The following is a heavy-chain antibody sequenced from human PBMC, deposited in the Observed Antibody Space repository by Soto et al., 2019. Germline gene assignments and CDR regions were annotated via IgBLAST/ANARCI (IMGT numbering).Heavy chain of an antibody. CDR3: AHRHDLGGFDI. CDR1: GFSLNTRAVG. D-gene: IGHD2-15*01. V-gene: IGHV2-5*01. Sequence: QITLKESGPTLVKPTQTLTLTCTFSGFSLNTRAVGVGWIRQPPGKALEWLALINWSDDERYSPSLKDRLTITKDTSRNHVVLTMTNVDPVDTATYYCAHRHDLGGFDIWGQGTTVTVSS. CDR2: INWSDDE. J-gene: IGHJ3*02.